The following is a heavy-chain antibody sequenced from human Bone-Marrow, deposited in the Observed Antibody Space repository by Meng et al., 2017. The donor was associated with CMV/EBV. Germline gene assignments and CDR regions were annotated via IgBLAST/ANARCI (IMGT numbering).Heavy chain of an antibody. V-gene: IGHV3-30*02. Sequence: GESLKISCAASGFTFSSYGMHWVRQAPGKGLEWVAFIRYDGSNKYYADSVKGRFTISRDNSKNTLYLQMNSLRAEDTAVYYCAKDGPRCSSTSCYRRIYDYYYGMGVWGQGTTVTVSS. D-gene: IGHD2-2*02. CDR3: AKDGPRCSSTSCYRRIYDYYYGMGV. CDR1: GFTFSSYG. J-gene: IGHJ6*02. CDR2: IRYDGSNK.